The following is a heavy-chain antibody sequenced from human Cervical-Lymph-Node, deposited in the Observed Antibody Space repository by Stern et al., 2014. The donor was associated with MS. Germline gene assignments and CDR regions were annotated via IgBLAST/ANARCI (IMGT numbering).Heavy chain of an antibody. CDR1: GVTFSSSD. Sequence: QVQLVESGAEVQKPGPSVKVSCRASGVTFSSSDISWVRQAPGQGLEWMCGIIHIIGTANYAQKSQGRVTITADESTSTAYMELSSLRSEDKAIYYCALGGFGHYFEYWGQGTLVTVSS. CDR3: ALGGFGHYFEY. V-gene: IGHV1-69*12. J-gene: IGHJ4*02. CDR2: IIHIIGTA. D-gene: IGHD3-10*01.